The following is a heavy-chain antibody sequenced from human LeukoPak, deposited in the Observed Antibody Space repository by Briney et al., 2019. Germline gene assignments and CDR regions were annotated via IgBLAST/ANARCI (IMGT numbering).Heavy chain of an antibody. Sequence: GSLRLSCAASGFSFSDYYMSWIRQAPGKGLEWVSYISSSGSTIYYADSVKGRFTISRDNAKNSLYLQMNSLRAEDTAVYYCARAATYYYDSSGYSDYWGQGTLVTVSS. J-gene: IGHJ4*02. D-gene: IGHD3-22*01. CDR1: GFSFSDYY. V-gene: IGHV3-11*01. CDR3: ARAATYYYDSSGYSDY. CDR2: ISSSGSTI.